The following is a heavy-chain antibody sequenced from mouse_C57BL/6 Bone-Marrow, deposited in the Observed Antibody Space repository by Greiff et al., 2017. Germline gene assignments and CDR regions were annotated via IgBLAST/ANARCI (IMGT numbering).Heavy chain of an antibody. CDR1: GFTFSDYY. J-gene: IGHJ4*01. V-gene: IGHV5-12*01. Sequence: EVHLVESGGGLVQPGGSLKLSCAASGFTFSDYYMYWVRQTPEKRLEWVAYISNGGGSTYYPDTVKGRFTISRDNAKNTLYLQMSRLKSEDTAMYYCARHEEVYYSSYEAMDYWGQGTSVTVSS. CDR2: ISNGGGST. CDR3: ARHEEVYYSSYEAMDY. D-gene: IGHD2-5*01.